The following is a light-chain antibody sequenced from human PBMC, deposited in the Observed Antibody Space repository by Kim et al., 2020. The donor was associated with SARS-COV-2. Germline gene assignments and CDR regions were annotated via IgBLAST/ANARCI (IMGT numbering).Light chain of an antibody. J-gene: IGKJ1*01. CDR3: QQYGSSRT. CDR2: GAS. V-gene: IGKV3-20*01. CDR1: QSVSSSY. Sequence: LTPGDRATLSCRASQSVSSSYLAWYQQKPGQAPRLLIYGASSRATVIPDRFSGSGSGTDFTLTISRLEPEDFAVYYCQQYGSSRTFGQGTKVDIK.